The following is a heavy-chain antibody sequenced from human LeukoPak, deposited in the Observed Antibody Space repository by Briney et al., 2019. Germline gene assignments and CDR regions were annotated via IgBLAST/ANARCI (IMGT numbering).Heavy chain of an antibody. J-gene: IGHJ4*02. CDR3: ARVEGNYDILTGYYREYYFDY. Sequence: SGTLSLTCAVSGGSISSSNWWSWVRQPPGRGLEWIGEIYHSGSTNYNPSLKSRVTISVDKSKNQFSLKLSSVTAADTAVYYCARVEGNYDILTGYYREYYFDYWGQGTLVTVSS. V-gene: IGHV4-4*02. CDR1: GGSISSSNW. CDR2: IYHSGST. D-gene: IGHD3-9*01.